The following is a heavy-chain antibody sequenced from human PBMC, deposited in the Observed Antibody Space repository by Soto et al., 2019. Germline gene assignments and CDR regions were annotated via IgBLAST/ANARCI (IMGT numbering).Heavy chain of an antibody. V-gene: IGHV4-39*01. CDR1: GASISSEISY. CDR3: ARHPTGLWFGDGHAS. Sequence: SETLSLTCTVPGASISSEISYWGWIRQPPGGGLAWIGSIYYNGNTYYNPSLQSRLTIAVNTSKNQFSLKLRAVTAADTAVYYCARHPTGLWFGDGHASWGPGTLVTVSS. D-gene: IGHD3-10*01. CDR2: IYYNGNT. J-gene: IGHJ4*02.